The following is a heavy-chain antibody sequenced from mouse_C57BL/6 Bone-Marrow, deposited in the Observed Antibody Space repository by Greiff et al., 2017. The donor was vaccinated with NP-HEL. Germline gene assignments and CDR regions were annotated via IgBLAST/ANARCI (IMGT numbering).Heavy chain of an antibody. CDR1: GYTFTSYG. Sequence: QVQLKESGAELARPGASVKLSCKASGYTFTSYGISWVKQRTGQGLEWIGEIYHRSGNTYYNEKFKGKATLTADKSSSTAYMELLSLTSEDSAVYFCAKLSYAMGDWGQGTSVTVSS. V-gene: IGHV1-81*01. CDR2: IYHRSGNT. D-gene: IGHD1-3*01. J-gene: IGHJ4*01. CDR3: AKLSYAMGD.